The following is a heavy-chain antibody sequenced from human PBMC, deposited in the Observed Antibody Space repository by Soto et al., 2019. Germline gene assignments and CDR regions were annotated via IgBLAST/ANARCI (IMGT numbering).Heavy chain of an antibody. J-gene: IGHJ5*02. CDR2: INYSGSF. D-gene: IGHD3-10*01. CDR1: GYFISSSHW. CDR3: ARLGPYDSGSYSFRYNWFDP. V-gene: IGHV4-28*02. Sequence: TLSLTCRVSGYFISSSHWWGWIRQPPGKGLEWIGHINYSGSFYHDPSLKSRVTMSLDTSKHQFSLRLSSVTAVDTAVYYCARLGPYDSGSYSFRYNWFDPWGQRTLVTVSS.